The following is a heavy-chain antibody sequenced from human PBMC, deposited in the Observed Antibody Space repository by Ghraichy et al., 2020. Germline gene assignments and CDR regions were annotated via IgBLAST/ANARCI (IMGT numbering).Heavy chain of an antibody. V-gene: IGHV3-23*01. CDR1: GFTFSSYA. CDR2: ISGSGGGT. CDR3: ARRNYYFEY. Sequence: GGSLRLSCAASGFTFSSYAMTWVRQAPGKGLEWVSAISGSGGGTFYADSVKGRFTISRDNSKNTLYLQMNSLRAEDTAVYYCARRNYYFEYWGQGTLVTVSS. J-gene: IGHJ4*02.